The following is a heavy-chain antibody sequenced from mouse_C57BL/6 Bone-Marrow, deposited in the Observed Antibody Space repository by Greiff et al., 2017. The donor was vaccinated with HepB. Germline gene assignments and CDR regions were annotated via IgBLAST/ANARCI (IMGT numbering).Heavy chain of an antibody. J-gene: IGHJ2*01. CDR2: ISSGGDYI. D-gene: IGHD1-1*01. CDR1: GFTFSSYA. Sequence: EVQGVESGEGLVKPGGSLKLSCAASGFTFSSYAMSWVRQTPEKRLEWVAYISSGGDYIYYADTVKGRFTISRDNARNTLYLQMSSLKSEVTAMYYCTRGYYYGSSYYFDYWGQGTTLTVSS. V-gene: IGHV5-9-1*02. CDR3: TRGYYYGSSYYFDY.